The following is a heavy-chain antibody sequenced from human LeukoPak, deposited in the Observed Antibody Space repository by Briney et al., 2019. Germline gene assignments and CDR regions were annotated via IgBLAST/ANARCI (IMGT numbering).Heavy chain of an antibody. Sequence: GASVKVSCKASGYTFTGYYMHWVRQAPGQGLEWMGWINPNSGGTNYAQKFQGRVTMTRDTSISTAYMELSRLRSDDTAVYYCASQTIRYSGSYLDAFDIWGQGTMVTVSS. D-gene: IGHD1-26*01. V-gene: IGHV1-2*02. J-gene: IGHJ3*02. CDR1: GYTFTGYY. CDR3: ASQTIRYSGSYLDAFDI. CDR2: INPNSGGT.